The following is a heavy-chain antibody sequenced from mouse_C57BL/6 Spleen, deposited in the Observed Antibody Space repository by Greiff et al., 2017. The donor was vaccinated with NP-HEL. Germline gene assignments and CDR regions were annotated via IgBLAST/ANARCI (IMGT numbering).Heavy chain of an antibody. CDR1: GYTFTSYW. J-gene: IGHJ4*01. CDR3: ARWHYGTPYAMDY. V-gene: IGHV1-72*01. Sequence: QVQLQQSGAELVKPGASVKLSCNASGYTFTSYWMHWVKQRPGRGLEWIGRIDPNSGGTKYNEKFKSKATLTVDKPSSTAYMQLSSLTSEDSAVYYCARWHYGTPYAMDYWGQGTSVTVSS. CDR2: IDPNSGGT. D-gene: IGHD1-1*01.